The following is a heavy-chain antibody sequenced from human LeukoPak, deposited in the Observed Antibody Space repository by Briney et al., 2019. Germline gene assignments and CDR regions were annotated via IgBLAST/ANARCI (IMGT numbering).Heavy chain of an antibody. Sequence: GGSLRLSCAASGFTFSSNWMHWVRQVPGKGLVWVSRINTDGSGASYADSVKGRFTISRDNAKNTLYLQMNSLRAEGTAVYYCARHGYTYGFDTWGQGTLVTVSS. CDR1: GFTFSSNW. CDR2: INTDGSGA. CDR3: ARHGYTYGFDT. V-gene: IGHV3-74*01. J-gene: IGHJ5*02. D-gene: IGHD5-18*01.